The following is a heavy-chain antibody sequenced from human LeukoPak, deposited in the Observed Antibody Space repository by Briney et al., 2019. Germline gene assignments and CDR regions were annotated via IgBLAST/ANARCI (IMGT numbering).Heavy chain of an antibody. CDR3: ARVGSSGYLSWFDP. CDR2: INWNGGST. Sequence: PGGSLRLSCAASGFTFDDYGMSWVRQAPGKGLEWVSGINWNGGSTGYADSVKGRFTISRDNAKNSLYLQMNSLRTEDTALYYCARVGSSGYLSWFDPWAREPWSPSPQ. J-gene: IGHJ5*02. V-gene: IGHV3-20*04. CDR1: GFTFDDYG. D-gene: IGHD3-22*01.